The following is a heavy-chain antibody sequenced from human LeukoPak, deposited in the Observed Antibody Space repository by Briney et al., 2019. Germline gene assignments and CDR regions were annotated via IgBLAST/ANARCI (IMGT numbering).Heavy chain of an antibody. D-gene: IGHD3-22*01. CDR3: STVINDRDGYPLFWFDP. J-gene: IGHJ5*02. V-gene: IGHV1-24*01. CDR1: GRTLSEVS. Sequence: GASVKVSCKVSGRTLSEVSLHWVRQSREKGLEWMGGFDRQERKIWYAQNFQGRVTMTEDTSTDTAFMELNSLRSEDAAVYYCSTVINDRDGYPLFWFDPWGRGTQVTVSS. CDR2: FDRQERKI.